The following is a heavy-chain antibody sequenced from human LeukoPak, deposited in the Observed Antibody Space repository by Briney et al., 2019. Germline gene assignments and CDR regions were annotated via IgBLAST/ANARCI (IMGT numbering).Heavy chain of an antibody. D-gene: IGHD2-2*01. J-gene: IGHJ6*03. CDR3: ARGYCSSTSCPNYYYYYYMDV. V-gene: IGHV3-74*01. CDR2: INTDGSST. Sequence: GGSLRLSCAASGFTFSSYWMHWVRHAPGKGLVWVSRINTDGSSTSYADSVKGRFTISRDNAKNTLYLQMNSLRAEDTAVYYCARGYCSSTSCPNYYYYYYMDVWGKGTTVTVSS. CDR1: GFTFSSYW.